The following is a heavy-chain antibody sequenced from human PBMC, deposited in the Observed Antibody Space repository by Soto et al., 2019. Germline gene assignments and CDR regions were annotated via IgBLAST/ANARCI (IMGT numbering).Heavy chain of an antibody. V-gene: IGHV3-9*01. CDR2: ISWNSRDI. J-gene: IGHJ4*01. D-gene: IGHD3-22*01. CDR3: ARATYFSDSAGYYLTYFDY. CDR1: GLTFDDVA. Sequence: EVQLVESGGGLVQPGRSLRLSCAASGLTFDDVAMHWVRQCPGKGLEWVSGISWNSRDIDYADSVKGRFTISRDNANSVLYLQMNSLRVEDSALYFCARATYFSDSAGYYLTYFDYWGHGTLVTVSS.